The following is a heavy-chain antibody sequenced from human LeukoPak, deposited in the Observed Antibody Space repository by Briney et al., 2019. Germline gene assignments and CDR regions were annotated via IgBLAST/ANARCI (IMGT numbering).Heavy chain of an antibody. CDR2: IYYSGST. V-gene: IGHV4-59*06. J-gene: IGHJ4*02. CDR3: AFGDLQYYFDY. CDR1: GDSIRSYY. Sequence: SETLSLTCTVSGDSIRSYYWSWIRQHPGKGLEWIGYIYYSGSTYYNPSLKSRVTISVDTSKNQFSLKLSSVTAADTAVYYCAFGDLQYYFDYWGQGTLVTVSS. D-gene: IGHD2-21*02.